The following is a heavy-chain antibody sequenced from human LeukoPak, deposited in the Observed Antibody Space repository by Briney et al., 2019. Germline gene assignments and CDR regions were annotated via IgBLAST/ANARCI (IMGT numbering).Heavy chain of an antibody. CDR3: VLLSLTPG. Sequence: PGGSLRLSYAASGFTFSTYWMHWVRQAPGKELVWVSRISYDGDNTNYADSVKGRFTISRDNAKNTLYLQMDSLRPEDTAVYYCVLLSLTPGWGQGTLVTVSS. CDR1: GFTFSTYW. J-gene: IGHJ4*02. D-gene: IGHD2-8*01. V-gene: IGHV3-74*01. CDR2: ISYDGDNT.